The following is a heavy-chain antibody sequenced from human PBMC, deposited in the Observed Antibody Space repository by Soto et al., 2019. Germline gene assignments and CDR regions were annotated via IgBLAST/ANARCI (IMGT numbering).Heavy chain of an antibody. CDR1: GFTFSSYA. Sequence: GGSLRLSCAASGFTFSSYAMSWVRQAPGKGLEWVSAISGSGGSTYYADSVKGRFTISRDNSKNTLYLQMNSLRAEDTAVYYCAKERGYDILTGYPPADIWGQGTMVTVSS. D-gene: IGHD3-9*01. V-gene: IGHV3-23*01. J-gene: IGHJ3*02. CDR2: ISGSGGST. CDR3: AKERGYDILTGYPPADI.